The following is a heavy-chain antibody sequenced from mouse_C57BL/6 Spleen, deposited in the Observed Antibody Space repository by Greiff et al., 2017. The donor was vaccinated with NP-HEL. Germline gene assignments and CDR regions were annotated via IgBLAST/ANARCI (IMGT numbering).Heavy chain of an antibody. D-gene: IGHD1-1*01. CDR1: GFTFSSYG. J-gene: IGHJ1*03. V-gene: IGHV5-6*01. Sequence: VQLKESGGDLVKPGGSLKLSCAASGFTFSSYGMSWVRQTPDKRLEWVATISSGGSYTYYPDSVKGRFTISRDNAKNTLYLQMSSLKSEDTAMYYCARRDYYGSSYVYFDVWGTGTTVTVSS. CDR2: ISSGGSYT. CDR3: ARRDYYGSSYVYFDV.